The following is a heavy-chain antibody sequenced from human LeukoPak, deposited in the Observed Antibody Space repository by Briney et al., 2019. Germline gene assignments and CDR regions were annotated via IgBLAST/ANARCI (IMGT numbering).Heavy chain of an antibody. Sequence: SETLSLTCTVSGGSISSSSYYWGWIRQPPGKGLEWIGSIYYSGSTNYNPSLKSRVTISVDTSKNQFSLKLSSVTAADTAVYYCAREKQWLEIFDYWGQGTLVTVSS. CDR1: GGSISSSSYY. V-gene: IGHV4-39*07. D-gene: IGHD6-19*01. CDR2: IYYSGST. CDR3: AREKQWLEIFDY. J-gene: IGHJ4*02.